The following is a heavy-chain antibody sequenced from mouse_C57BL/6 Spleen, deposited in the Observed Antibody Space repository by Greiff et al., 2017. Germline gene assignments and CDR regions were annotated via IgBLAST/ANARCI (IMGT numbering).Heavy chain of an antibody. V-gene: IGHV1-55*01. CDR3: ARSKYYGSSIYWYFDV. J-gene: IGHJ1*03. Sequence: QVQLQQPGAELVKPGASVKMSCKASGYTFTSYWITWVKQRPGQGLEWIGDIYPGSGSTNYNEKFKSKATLTVDTSSSTAYMQLSSLTSEDSAVYYCARSKYYGSSIYWYFDVWGTGTTVTVSS. CDR2: IYPGSGST. D-gene: IGHD1-1*01. CDR1: GYTFTSYW.